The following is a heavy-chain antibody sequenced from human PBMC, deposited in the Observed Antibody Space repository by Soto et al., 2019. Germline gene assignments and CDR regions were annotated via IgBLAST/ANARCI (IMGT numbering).Heavy chain of an antibody. V-gene: IGHV3-23*01. CDR1: GFTFSNYA. CDR2: ISGSGGST. J-gene: IGHJ6*02. D-gene: IGHD1-26*01. CDR3: ATYSGNYERYGVYYGMDV. Sequence: GGSLRLSCAASGFTFSNYAISWVRQAPGKVLEWVSSISGSGGSTYYADSVKGRFTISRDNSKNTLYLQMNSLRAEDTAVYYCATYSGNYERYGVYYGMDVWGQGTTVNVSS.